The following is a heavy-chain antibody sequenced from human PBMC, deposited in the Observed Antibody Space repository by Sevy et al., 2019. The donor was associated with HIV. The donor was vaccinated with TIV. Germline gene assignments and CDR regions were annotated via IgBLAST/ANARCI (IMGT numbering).Heavy chain of an antibody. Sequence: GGSLRLSCAASGFTFRRYGMHRVRRAPRKGLEWVAGIWFDGTQKYYLESVKGRFSISRDNSKKMVYLQMNSLRAEDTAVYYCAKDFFEGDVISNFDSWGQGTLVTVSS. CDR1: GFTFRRYG. V-gene: IGHV3-33*06. J-gene: IGHJ4*02. CDR3: AKDFFEGDVISNFDS. CDR2: IWFDGTQK. D-gene: IGHD3-3*01.